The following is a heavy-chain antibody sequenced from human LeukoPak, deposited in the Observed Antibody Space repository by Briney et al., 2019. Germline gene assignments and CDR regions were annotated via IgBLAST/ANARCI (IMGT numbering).Heavy chain of an antibody. CDR1: GFTFSSYG. Sequence: GGSLRLSCAPSGFTFSSYGMHWVRHAPGKGLEWVAFIRNDGSIRYYADSLKGRFTISRDNSKNTLYLQMSSLRVDDTAVYYCAKGRAGMVRGVCDYWGQGTLVTVSS. V-gene: IGHV3-30*02. D-gene: IGHD3-10*01. CDR3: AKGRAGMVRGVCDY. J-gene: IGHJ4*02. CDR2: IRNDGSIR.